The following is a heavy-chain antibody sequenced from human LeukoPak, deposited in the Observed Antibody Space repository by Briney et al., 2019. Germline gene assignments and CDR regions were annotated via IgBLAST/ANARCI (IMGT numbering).Heavy chain of an antibody. Sequence: SGTLSLTCAVSGGSISSSNWWSWVRQPPGKGLEWIGEIYHSGSTNYNPSLKSRVTISVDKSKNQFSLKLSSVTAADTAVYYCARSSYSSSLYYFDYWGQGTLVTVSS. V-gene: IGHV4-4*02. J-gene: IGHJ4*02. D-gene: IGHD6-6*01. CDR1: GGSISSSNW. CDR3: ARSSYSSSLYYFDY. CDR2: IYHSGST.